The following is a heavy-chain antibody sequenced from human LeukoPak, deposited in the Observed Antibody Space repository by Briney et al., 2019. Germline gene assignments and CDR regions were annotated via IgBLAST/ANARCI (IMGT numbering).Heavy chain of an antibody. CDR1: GYTLTELS. D-gene: IGHD3-10*01. Sequence: GASVKVSCKVSGYTLTELSMHWVRQAPGKGLEWMGGFDPEDGETIYAQKFQGRVTMTEDTSTDTAYMELSSLRSEDTAVYYCATGDGSGSYYRVPGVFYWGQGTLVTVSS. V-gene: IGHV1-24*01. CDR2: FDPEDGET. CDR3: ATGDGSGSYYRVPGVFY. J-gene: IGHJ4*02.